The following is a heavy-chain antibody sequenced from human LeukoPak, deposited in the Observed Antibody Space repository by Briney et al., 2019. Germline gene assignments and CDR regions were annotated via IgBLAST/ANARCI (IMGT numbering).Heavy chain of an antibody. CDR3: AKMEEFISITIFGVVMGPNDY. Sequence: GGSLRLPCAASGFTFSSYAMSWVRQAPGKGLEWVSAISGSGGSTYYADSVKGRFTISRDNSKNTLYLQMNSLRAEDTAVYYCAKMEEFISITIFGVVMGPNDYWGQGTLVTVSS. D-gene: IGHD3-3*01. CDR1: GFTFSSYA. V-gene: IGHV3-23*01. CDR2: ISGSGGST. J-gene: IGHJ4*02.